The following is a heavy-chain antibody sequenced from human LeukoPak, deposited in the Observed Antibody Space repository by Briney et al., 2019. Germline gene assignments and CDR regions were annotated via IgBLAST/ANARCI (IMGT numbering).Heavy chain of an antibody. V-gene: IGHV3-21*01. CDR3: ATDGAAVGIDLDY. CDR2: ISSSSTYI. J-gene: IGHJ4*02. Sequence: GGSLRLSCAASGFTLSSYSMNWVRQAPGKGLEWVSSISSSSTYIYYADSVKGRFTISRDNAKNSLYLQMNSLRAEDTAVYYCATDGAAVGIDLDYWGQGTLVTVSS. CDR1: GFTLSSYS. D-gene: IGHD6-13*01.